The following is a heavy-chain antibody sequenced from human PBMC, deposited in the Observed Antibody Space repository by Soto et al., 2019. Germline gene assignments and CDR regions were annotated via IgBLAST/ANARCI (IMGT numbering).Heavy chain of an antibody. Sequence: GASVKVSCKASGYTFTSYGISWVRQAPGQGLEWMGWISAYNGNTNYAQKLQGRVTMTTDTSTSTAYMELRSLRSDDTAVYYCARVIPVAAAGPDWLDPWGQRTLVTVSS. CDR3: ARVIPVAAAGPDWLDP. J-gene: IGHJ5*02. CDR2: ISAYNGNT. CDR1: GYTFTSYG. D-gene: IGHD6-13*01. V-gene: IGHV1-18*01.